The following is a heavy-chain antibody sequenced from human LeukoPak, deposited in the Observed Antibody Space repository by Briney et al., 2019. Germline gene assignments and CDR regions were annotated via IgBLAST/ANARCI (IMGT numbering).Heavy chain of an antibody. CDR3: ARDGDQSSSWYDFDY. CDR1: GFTFSSYS. Sequence: GGSLRLSCAASGFTFSSYSMNWVRQAPGKGLEWVSSISSSSSYIYYADSVKGRLTISRDNAKNSLYLQMNSLRAEDTAVYYCARDGDQSSSWYDFDYWGQGTLVTVSS. D-gene: IGHD6-13*01. V-gene: IGHV3-21*01. CDR2: ISSSSSYI. J-gene: IGHJ4*02.